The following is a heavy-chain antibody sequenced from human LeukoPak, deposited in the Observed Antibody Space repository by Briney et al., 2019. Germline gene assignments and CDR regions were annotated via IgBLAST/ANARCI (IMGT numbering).Heavy chain of an antibody. Sequence: PSDTLSLICTVSGGSISRNYWNWIRQPAGKGLEWIGHISNSGNANYNSSLKSRVTMSVDTSKNQFSLKLSSVTAADTAVYYCVAGKGYLIAYWGQGTLVTVSS. CDR2: ISNSGNA. D-gene: IGHD3-10*01. CDR1: GGSISRNY. CDR3: VAGKGYLIAY. V-gene: IGHV4-4*07. J-gene: IGHJ4*02.